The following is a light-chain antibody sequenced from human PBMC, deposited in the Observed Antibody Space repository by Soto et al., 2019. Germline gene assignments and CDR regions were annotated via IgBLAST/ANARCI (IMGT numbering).Light chain of an antibody. CDR3: GTWDNILNVPYV. V-gene: IGLV1-51*01. J-gene: IGLJ1*01. Sequence: QSVLTQPPSVSAAPGQKVTISCSGSSSNIGNNYVAWYQQLPGTAPKLLIYDNNKRPSGIPDRFSGSKSGTSATLGITGLQTGDESDYYCGTWDNILNVPYVFGSGTKGTVL. CDR2: DNN. CDR1: SSNIGNNY.